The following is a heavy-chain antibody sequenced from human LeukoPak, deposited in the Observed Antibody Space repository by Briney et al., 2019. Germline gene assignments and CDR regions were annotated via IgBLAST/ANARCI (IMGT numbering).Heavy chain of an antibody. V-gene: IGHV1-46*01. J-gene: IGHJ4*02. CDR3: AKAPVTSCRGAYCYPFDS. Sequence: GASVKVSCKASGYTFTSYYMHWVRQAPGQGLEWMGIINPSGGSTSYAQKFQGRVTMTRDNSKNTLYLQMNSLRAEDAAVYFCAKAPVTSCRGAYCYPFDSWGQGTLVTVSS. CDR1: GYTFTSYY. D-gene: IGHD2-21*01. CDR2: INPSGGST.